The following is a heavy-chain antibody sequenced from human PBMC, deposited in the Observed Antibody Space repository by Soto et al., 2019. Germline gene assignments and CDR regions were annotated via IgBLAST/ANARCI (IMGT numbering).Heavy chain of an antibody. V-gene: IGHV4-59*01. CDR2: IYYSGST. D-gene: IGHD3-22*01. J-gene: IGHJ5*02. CDR3: AREFVDYFDSSGYYYDVGYWFDP. CDR1: GGSISSYY. Sequence: SETLSLTCTVSGGSISSYYWSWIRQPPGKGLEWIGYIYYSGSTNYNPSLKSRVTISVDTSKNQFSPKLSSVTAADTAVYYCAREFVDYFDSSGYYYDVGYWFDPWGQGTLVTVSS.